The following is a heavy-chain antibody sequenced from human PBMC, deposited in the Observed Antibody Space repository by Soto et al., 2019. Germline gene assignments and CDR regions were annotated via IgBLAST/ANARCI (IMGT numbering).Heavy chain of an antibody. CDR1: GDSVSSNSAA. D-gene: IGHD6-6*01. CDR3: ASWRYRSSSRAYNWFDP. Sequence: PSQTLSLTCAISGDSVSSNSAAWNWIRQSPSRGLEWLGRTYYRSKWYNDYAVSVKSRITINPDTSKNQFSLQLNSVTPEDTAVYYCASWRYRSSSRAYNWFDPWGQGTLVTVSS. J-gene: IGHJ5*02. CDR2: TYYRSKWYN. V-gene: IGHV6-1*01.